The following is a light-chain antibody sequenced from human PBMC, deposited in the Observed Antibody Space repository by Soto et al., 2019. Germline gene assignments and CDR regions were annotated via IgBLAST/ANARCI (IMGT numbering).Light chain of an antibody. CDR1: SSDVGGYNY. CDR3: SSYAGSNSYV. V-gene: IGLV2-8*01. J-gene: IGLJ1*01. CDR2: EVS. Sequence: QSALTQPPSASGSPGQSVTISCTGTSSDVGGYNYVSWYQQQPGKAPKLMIYEVSKRPSGVPDRFSGSKSGNTASLTVSGLQAEDEADSYCSSYAGSNSYVFGTGTKLTVL.